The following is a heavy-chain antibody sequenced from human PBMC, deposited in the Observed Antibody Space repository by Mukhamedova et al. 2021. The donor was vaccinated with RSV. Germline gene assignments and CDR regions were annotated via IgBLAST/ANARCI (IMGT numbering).Heavy chain of an antibody. D-gene: IGHD3-22*01. CDR2: SSNSGNSM. CDR3: ARDRTYYYDSTGYNVLGY. J-gene: IGHJ4*02. Sequence: GLEWIAFSSNSGNSMYYADSVKGRFTISRDNAGNSLYLQMNSLRAEDTAVYYCARDRTYYYDSTGYNVLGYWGQGVLVTVSS. V-gene: IGHV3-11*01.